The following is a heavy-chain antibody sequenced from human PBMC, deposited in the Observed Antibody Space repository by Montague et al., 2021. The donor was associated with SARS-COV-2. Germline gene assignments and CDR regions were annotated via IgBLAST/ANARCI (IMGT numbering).Heavy chain of an antibody. Sequence: SETLSLTCTVSGGSITSYYWTWIRQPPGKGLEWVGRIYYSGSTNYNPSLKSRVTISVDTSKNQFSLKLSSVTAADTAVYYCWRTGLGAYDILTGYTVNAFGMRGKGTMVTVSS. CDR3: WRTGLGAYDILTGYTVNAFGM. V-gene: IGHV4-59*01. CDR1: GGSITSYY. J-gene: IGHJ3*02. D-gene: IGHD3-9*01. CDR2: IYYSGST.